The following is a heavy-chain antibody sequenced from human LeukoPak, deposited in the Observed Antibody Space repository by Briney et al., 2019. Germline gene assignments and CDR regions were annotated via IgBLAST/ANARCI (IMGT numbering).Heavy chain of an antibody. CDR1: GFTFSNYA. V-gene: IGHV3-23*01. Sequence: GGSLRLSCAASGFTFSNYAMSWVRQAPGKGLEWVSTISGSGGSTYSADSVKGRFTMSRDNSKNTLDLQVKSLTAEDTAVYYCAKDAGNEYWYFDLWGRGTLVTVSP. CDR3: AKDAGNEYWYFDL. D-gene: IGHD2-8*01. CDR2: ISGSGGST. J-gene: IGHJ2*01.